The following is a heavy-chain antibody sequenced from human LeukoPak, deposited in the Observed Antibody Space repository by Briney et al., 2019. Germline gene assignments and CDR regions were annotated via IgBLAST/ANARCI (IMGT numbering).Heavy chain of an antibody. V-gene: IGHV3-23*01. CDR1: GFTFSSYW. Sequence: GGSLRLSCAASGFTFSSYWMSWVRQAPGKGLEWVSAISGSGGSTFYADSVKGRFTISRDNSKNTLYLQMNSLRAEDTAVYYCAKAGITMTSKNALYYFDYWGQGTLVAVSS. CDR3: AKAGITMTSKNALYYFDY. D-gene: IGHD3-22*01. J-gene: IGHJ4*02. CDR2: ISGSGGST.